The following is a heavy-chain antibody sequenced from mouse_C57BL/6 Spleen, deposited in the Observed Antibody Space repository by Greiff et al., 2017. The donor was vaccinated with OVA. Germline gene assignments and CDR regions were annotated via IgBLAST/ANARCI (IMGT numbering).Heavy chain of an antibody. D-gene: IGHD1-1*01. CDR1: GYSFTDYN. J-gene: IGHJ3*01. V-gene: IGHV1-39*01. CDR2: INPNYGTT. Sequence: VHVKQSGPELVKPGASVKISCKASGYSFTDYNMNWVKQSNGKSLEWIGVINPNYGTTSYNQKFKGKATLTVDQSSSTAYMQLNSLTSEDSAVYYCAAHYYGSSRAWFAYWGQGTLVTVSA. CDR3: AAHYYGSSRAWFAY.